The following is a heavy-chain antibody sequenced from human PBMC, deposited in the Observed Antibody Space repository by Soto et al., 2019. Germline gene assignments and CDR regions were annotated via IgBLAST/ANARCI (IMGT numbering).Heavy chain of an antibody. CDR2: IYYSGTT. CDR1: GGSISSSSYY. J-gene: IGHJ4*02. V-gene: IGHV4-39*07. Sequence: SETLSLTCTVSGGSISSSSYYWAWVRQPPGKGLEWIGSIYYSGTTYYNPSLKSRVTISVDTSKNQFSLKLSSVTAADTAVYYCARGVAVADFDYWGQGTLVTVYS. D-gene: IGHD6-19*01. CDR3: ARGVAVADFDY.